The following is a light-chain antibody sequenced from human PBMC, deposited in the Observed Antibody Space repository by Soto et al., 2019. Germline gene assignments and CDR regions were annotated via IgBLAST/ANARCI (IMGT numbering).Light chain of an antibody. J-gene: IGKJ3*01. CDR3: HQYNSWPRGT. CDR1: QSVKLN. Sequence: EIMMTQSPGTLSVSPGEGATLSCTSSQSVKLNLAWDQQKPGQPPRLLLYGASTRATGIPVRFRGSGSGTAFTLPISSLQSEDSAVYYCHQYNSWPRGTFGPGTKVEIK. CDR2: GAS. V-gene: IGKV3-15*01.